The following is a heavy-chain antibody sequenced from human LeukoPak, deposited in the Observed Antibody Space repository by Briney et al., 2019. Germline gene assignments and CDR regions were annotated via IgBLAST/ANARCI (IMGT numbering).Heavy chain of an antibody. V-gene: IGHV4-39*07. J-gene: IGHJ3*02. CDR1: GGSISSSSYY. CDR3: ARGDAFDI. CDR2: IYYSGST. Sequence: SETLSLTCTVSGGSISSSSYYWGWIRQPPGKGLEWIGSIYYSGSTYYNPSLKSRVTISVDTSKNQFSLKLSSVTAADTAMYYCARGDAFDIWGQGTMVTVSS.